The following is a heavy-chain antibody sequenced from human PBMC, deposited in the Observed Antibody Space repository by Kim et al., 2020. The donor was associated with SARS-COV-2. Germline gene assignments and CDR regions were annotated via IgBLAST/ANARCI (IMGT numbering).Heavy chain of an antibody. J-gene: IGHJ4*02. CDR3: ARQFGSSSDFDY. V-gene: IGHV4-39*01. D-gene: IGHD6-6*01. Sequence: YYAPSLKSRVPISVDTSKNQFSLKLSSVTAADTAVYYCARQFGSSSDFDYWGQGTLVTVSS.